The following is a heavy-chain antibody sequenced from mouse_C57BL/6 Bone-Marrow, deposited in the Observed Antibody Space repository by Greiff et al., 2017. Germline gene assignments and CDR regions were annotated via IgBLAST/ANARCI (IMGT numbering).Heavy chain of an antibody. CDR1: GFTFSDYG. V-gene: IGHV5-17*01. CDR3: ASMIPTTGVDYYYAMDY. CDR2: ISSGSSTI. D-gene: IGHD1-1*01. J-gene: IGHJ4*01. Sequence: EVQGVESGGGLVKPGGSLKLSCAASGFTFSDYGMHWVRQAPEKGLEWVAYISSGSSTIYYADTVKGRFTISRDNAKNTLFLQMTSLRSEDTAMYYCASMIPTTGVDYYYAMDYWGQGTSVTVSS.